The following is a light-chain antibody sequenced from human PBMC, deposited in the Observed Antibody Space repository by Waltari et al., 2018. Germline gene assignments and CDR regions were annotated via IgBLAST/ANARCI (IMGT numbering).Light chain of an antibody. Sequence: DIQLTQSPSFLSAFVGDRVTITCRASQDVAGYLAWYQQKPGKAPRLLIYGTSTLHSGVPSRFSGSGSGTEFTLTVSSLQPEDFATYYCQQLIYHVTFGQGTRLEIK. V-gene: IGKV1-9*01. J-gene: IGKJ5*01. CDR3: QQLIYHVT. CDR1: QDVAGY. CDR2: GTS.